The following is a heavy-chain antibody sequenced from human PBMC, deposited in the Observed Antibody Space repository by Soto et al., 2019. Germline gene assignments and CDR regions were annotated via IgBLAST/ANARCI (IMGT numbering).Heavy chain of an antibody. V-gene: IGHV3-21*01. CDR2: ISSSSSYI. D-gene: IGHD2-2*01. CDR3: ASIIGYCSSTSCSAPDY. Sequence: EVQLVESGGGLVKPGGSLRLSCAASGFTFSSYSMNWVRQAPGKGLEWVSSISSSSSYIDYADSVKGRFTISRDNVKNSLYLQMTSLRAEDTAVYYCASIIGYCSSTSCSAPDYWGQGTLVTVSS. J-gene: IGHJ4*02. CDR1: GFTFSSYS.